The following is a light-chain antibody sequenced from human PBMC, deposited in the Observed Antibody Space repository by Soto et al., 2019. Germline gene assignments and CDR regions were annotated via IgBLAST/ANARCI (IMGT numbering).Light chain of an antibody. J-gene: IGLJ1*01. CDR3: SSYTSISTYV. CDR1: SSDVGGYNY. V-gene: IGLV2-14*03. CDR2: EVS. Sequence: QSVLTQPASVSGSPGQSITISCTGTSSDVGGYNYVSWYQQHPGKAPKLTIYEVSNRPSGVSNRFSCSKSGNTASLTISGLQAEDEADYYCSSYTSISTYVFGPGTKLTVL.